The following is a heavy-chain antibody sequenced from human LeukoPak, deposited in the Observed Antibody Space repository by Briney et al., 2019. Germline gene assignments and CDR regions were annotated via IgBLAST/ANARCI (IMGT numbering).Heavy chain of an antibody. Sequence: ASVKVSCKASGYTFTSYAMNWVRQAPGQGLEWMGWINPNSGGTNYAQKFQGRVTMTRDTSISTAYMELSRLRSDDTAVYYCARARGYCTNGVCYSYYYYYMDVWGKGTTVTVSS. D-gene: IGHD2-8*01. CDR2: INPNSGGT. CDR3: ARARGYCTNGVCYSYYYYYMDV. J-gene: IGHJ6*03. CDR1: GYTFTSYA. V-gene: IGHV1-2*02.